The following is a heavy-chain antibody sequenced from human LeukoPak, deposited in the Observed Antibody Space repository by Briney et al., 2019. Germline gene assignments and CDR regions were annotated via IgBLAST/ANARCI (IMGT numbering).Heavy chain of an antibody. CDR2: IIPILGTA. Sequence: ASVKVSCKASGGTFSSYAISWVRQAPGQGLEWMGGIIPILGTANYAQKLQGRVTITTDESTSTAYMELSSLRSEDTAVYYCASGAGTTMVPGVPPTGPWYYTDVWGKGTTVTVSS. CDR1: GGTFSSYA. D-gene: IGHD3-10*01. V-gene: IGHV1-69*05. J-gene: IGHJ6*03. CDR3: ASGAGTTMVPGVPPTGPWYYTDV.